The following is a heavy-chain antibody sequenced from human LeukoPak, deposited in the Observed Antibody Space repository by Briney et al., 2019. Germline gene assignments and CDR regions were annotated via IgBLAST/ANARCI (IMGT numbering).Heavy chain of an antibody. CDR2: INPNSGGT. CDR1: GYTFTGYY. V-gene: IGHV1-2*02. J-gene: IGHJ6*03. Sequence: ASVKVPCKASGYTFTGYYMHWVRQAPGQGLEWMGWINPNSGGTNYAQKFQGRVTMTRDTSISTAYMELSRLRSDDTAVYYCARNVVPAAQYYYYMDVWGKGTTVTVSS. CDR3: ARNVVPAAQYYYYMDV. D-gene: IGHD2-2*01.